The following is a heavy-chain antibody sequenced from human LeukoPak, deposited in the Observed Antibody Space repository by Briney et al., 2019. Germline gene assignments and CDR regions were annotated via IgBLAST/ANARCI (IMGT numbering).Heavy chain of an antibody. D-gene: IGHD2-15*01. V-gene: IGHV3-23*01. CDR2: ISVSGNT. Sequence: PGGSLRLSCAASGFTLSSYAMSWVRQGPGKGLEWVSAISVSGNTYHADSVKGRFTISRDNAKNSLYLQMNSLRVEDTAVYYCARDRGYCSGGSCLGYYMDVWGKGTTVTVSS. J-gene: IGHJ6*03. CDR1: GFTLSSYA. CDR3: ARDRGYCSGGSCLGYYMDV.